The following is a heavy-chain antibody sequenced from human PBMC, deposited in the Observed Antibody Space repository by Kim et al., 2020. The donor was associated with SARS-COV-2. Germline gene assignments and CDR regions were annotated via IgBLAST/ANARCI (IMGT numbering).Heavy chain of an antibody. Sequence: SETLSLTCTVSGGSISSSSYYWGWIRQPPGKGLEWIGSIYYSGSTYYNPSLKGRVTISVDTSKNQFSLKLSSVTAADTAVYYCARLWGSYYFDYWGQGTLVTVSS. CDR1: GGSISSSSYY. J-gene: IGHJ4*02. V-gene: IGHV4-39*01. D-gene: IGHD3-16*01. CDR2: IYYSGST. CDR3: ARLWGSYYFDY.